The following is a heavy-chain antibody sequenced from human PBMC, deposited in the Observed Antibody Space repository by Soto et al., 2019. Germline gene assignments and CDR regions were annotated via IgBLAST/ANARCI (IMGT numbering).Heavy chain of an antibody. CDR2: INAGNGNT. J-gene: IGHJ4*02. Sequence: QVQLVQSGAEEKKPGASVKISCKASGYTFTKYAMHWVRQAPGQSLEWMGWINAGNGNTQYSQKFQGRVTITRDTSASAADMELSNLRSEDTAVYYCAREQWLGVDYWGQGTLVTVSS. CDR3: AREQWLGVDY. V-gene: IGHV1-3*05. D-gene: IGHD6-19*01. CDR1: GYTFTKYA.